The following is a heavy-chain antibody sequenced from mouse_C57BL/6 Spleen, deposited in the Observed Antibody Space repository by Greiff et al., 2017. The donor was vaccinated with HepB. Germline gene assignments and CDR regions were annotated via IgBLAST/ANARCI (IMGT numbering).Heavy chain of an antibody. D-gene: IGHD2-4*01. CDR2: INPNNGGT. CDR1: GYTFTDYY. Sequence: VQLQQSGPELVKPGASVKISCKASGYTFTDYYMNWVKQSHGKSLEWIGDINPNNGGTSYNQKFKGKATLTVDKSSSTAYMELRSLTSEDSAVYYCARFDYDRNFDYWGQGTTLTVSS. J-gene: IGHJ2*01. CDR3: ARFDYDRNFDY. V-gene: IGHV1-26*01.